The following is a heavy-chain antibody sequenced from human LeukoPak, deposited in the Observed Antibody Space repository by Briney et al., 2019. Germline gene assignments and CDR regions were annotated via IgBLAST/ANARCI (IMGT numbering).Heavy chain of an antibody. D-gene: IGHD6-19*01. V-gene: IGHV3-30*18. CDR3: AKDSGTIAVAGTDY. CDR1: GFTFSSYG. Sequence: GRSLRLSCAASGFTFSSYGMHWVRQAPGKGLEWVAVMSYDGSNKYCADSVKGRFTISRDNSKNTLYLQMNSLRAEDTAVYYCAKDSGTIAVAGTDYWGQGTLVTVSS. CDR2: MSYDGSNK. J-gene: IGHJ4*02.